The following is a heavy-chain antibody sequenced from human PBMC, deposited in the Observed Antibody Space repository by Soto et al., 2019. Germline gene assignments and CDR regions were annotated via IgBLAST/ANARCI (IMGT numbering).Heavy chain of an antibody. CDR1: GGSISSYY. Sequence: PSETLSLTCTVSGGSISSYYWSWIRQPAGKGLEWIGRIYTSGSTNYNPSLKSRVIMSVDTSKNQFSLKLSSVTAADTAVYYCARSPQPDRSGWYEAFRWFDPWGQGTLVTVSS. J-gene: IGHJ5*02. CDR3: ARSPQPDRSGWYEAFRWFDP. V-gene: IGHV4-4*07. CDR2: IYTSGST. D-gene: IGHD6-19*01.